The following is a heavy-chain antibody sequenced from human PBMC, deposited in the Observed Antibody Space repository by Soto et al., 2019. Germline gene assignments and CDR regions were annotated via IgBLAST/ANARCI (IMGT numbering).Heavy chain of an antibody. J-gene: IGHJ4*02. CDR3: AKDERDIVVVVAATAQYYFDY. CDR2: ISGSGGST. D-gene: IGHD2-15*01. CDR1: GFTFSSYA. V-gene: IGHV3-23*01. Sequence: EVQLLESGGGLVQPGGSLRLSCAASGFTFSSYAMSWVRQAPGKGLEWVSGISGSGGSTYYADSVKGQFTICRDNSKKTLYLQMNSLRAEDTAVYYCAKDERDIVVVVAATAQYYFDYWGQGNLVTVAS.